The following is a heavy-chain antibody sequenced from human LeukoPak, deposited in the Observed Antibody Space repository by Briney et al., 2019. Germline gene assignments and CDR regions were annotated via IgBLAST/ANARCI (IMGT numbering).Heavy chain of an antibody. V-gene: IGHV4-4*07. CDR2: IYSSGST. J-gene: IGHJ4*02. CDR1: GNSISSFY. CDR3: ARDVVAAAGTWDY. Sequence: PSETLSLTCTVSGNSISSFYWSWIRQPAGKGLEWIGRIYSSGSTNYNPSLESRVTMSVDTSKNQLSLKLSSVTAADTAVYYCARDVVAAAGTWDYWGQGTLVTVSS. D-gene: IGHD6-13*01.